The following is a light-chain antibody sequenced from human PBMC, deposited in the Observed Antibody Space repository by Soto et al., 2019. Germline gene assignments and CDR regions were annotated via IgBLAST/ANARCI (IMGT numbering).Light chain of an antibody. Sequence: IVMTQSPSTMSVNIGERAPLSCRASQSVSSNLAWYQQKPGQAPRLLIYGASTRATGIPARISGSGSGTEFTLTITSLQSEDFAVYYCQQYNKWRTFGQGTKVDIK. J-gene: IGKJ1*01. CDR2: GAS. CDR3: QQYNKWRT. V-gene: IGKV3-15*01. CDR1: QSVSSN.